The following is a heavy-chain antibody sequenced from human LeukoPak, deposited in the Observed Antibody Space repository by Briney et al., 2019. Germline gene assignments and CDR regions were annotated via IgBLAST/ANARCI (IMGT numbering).Heavy chain of an antibody. CDR3: ARDLLGPSYFHSSGWYRNDC. CDR1: GFTFSSYW. Sequence: GGSLRLSCAASGFTFSSYWMSWVRQAPGKGLEWVANIKSDGSESYYVDSVKGRFTISRDNAKNSLYLQMNSLRPEDTAVYYCARDLLGPSYFHSSGWYRNDCWGQGTLVTVSS. D-gene: IGHD6-19*01. J-gene: IGHJ4*02. CDR2: IKSDGSES. V-gene: IGHV3-7*01.